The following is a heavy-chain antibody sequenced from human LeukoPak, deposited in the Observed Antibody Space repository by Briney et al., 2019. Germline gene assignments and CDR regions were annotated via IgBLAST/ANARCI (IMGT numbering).Heavy chain of an antibody. Sequence: PSETLTLTCTVSGGSIRSYYLSWIRQPPGKGLEWIDYIYYSGCTNYNPSRKGRVTISVNTSKNRFSLKLSSVTAADTAVYYCAGGGAVADFDYWGQGTLVTVSS. J-gene: IGHJ4*02. CDR3: AGGGAVADFDY. CDR2: IYYSGCT. D-gene: IGHD6-19*01. V-gene: IGHV4-59*01. CDR1: GGSIRSYY.